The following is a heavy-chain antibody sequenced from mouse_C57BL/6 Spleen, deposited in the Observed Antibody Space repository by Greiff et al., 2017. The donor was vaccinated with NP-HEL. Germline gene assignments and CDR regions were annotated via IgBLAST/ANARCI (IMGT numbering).Heavy chain of an antibody. V-gene: IGHV1-4*01. J-gene: IGHJ3*01. CDR2: INPSSGYT. CDR1: GYTFTSYT. Sequence: QVHVKQSGAELARPGASVKMSCKASGYTFTSYTMHWVKQRPGQGLEWIGYINPSSGYTKYNQKFKDKATLTADKSSSTAYMQLSSLTSEDSAVYYCARSPNWDGGYWGQGTLVTVSA. CDR3: ARSPNWDGGY. D-gene: IGHD4-1*01.